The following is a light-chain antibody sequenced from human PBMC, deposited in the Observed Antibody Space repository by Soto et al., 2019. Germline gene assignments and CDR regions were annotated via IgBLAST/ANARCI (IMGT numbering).Light chain of an antibody. J-gene: IGLJ2*01. CDR2: EVS. CDR1: SSDVGGYNY. CDR3: SSYPSSSTPVVV. V-gene: IGLV2-14*01. Sequence: QSALTQPASVSGSPGQSITISCTGTSSDVGGYNYVSWYQQHPGKAPKLMIYEVSNRPSGVSNRFSGSKSGNTASLTISGLQAEDEADYYCSSYPSSSTPVVVFGGGTKLTVL.